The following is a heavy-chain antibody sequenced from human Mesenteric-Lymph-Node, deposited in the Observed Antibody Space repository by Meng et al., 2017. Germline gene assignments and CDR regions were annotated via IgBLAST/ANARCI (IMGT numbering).Heavy chain of an antibody. D-gene: IGHD3-10*01. CDR1: GGSISSYY. V-gene: IGHV4-59*01. J-gene: IGHJ3*01. CDR3: ARGTRGDYYHLRGTWGYDYYDF. CDR2: IYYSGST. Sequence: GSLRLSCTVSGGSISSYYWSWIRQPPGKGLEWVGYIYYSGSTNYNPSLKSRVTILLDTSKNQFSLRLTSMTAADTAVYYCARGTRGDYYHLRGTWGYDYYDFWGQGTTVTVSS.